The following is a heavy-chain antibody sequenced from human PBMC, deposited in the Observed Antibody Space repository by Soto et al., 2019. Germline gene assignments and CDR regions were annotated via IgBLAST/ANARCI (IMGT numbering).Heavy chain of an antibody. CDR1: GYTFTSYY. D-gene: IGHD5-18*01. Sequence: QVQLVQSGAEVKKPGAAVKVSCKASGYTFTSYYMHWVRQAPGQGLEWMGIITPSGGSTSYAQKFQGRVTITRDTSTSTVYMELSSLRSEDTAVYYCELVRGYSYGYWYFDLWGRGTLVTVSS. CDR3: ELVRGYSYGYWYFDL. CDR2: ITPSGGST. V-gene: IGHV1-46*01. J-gene: IGHJ2*01.